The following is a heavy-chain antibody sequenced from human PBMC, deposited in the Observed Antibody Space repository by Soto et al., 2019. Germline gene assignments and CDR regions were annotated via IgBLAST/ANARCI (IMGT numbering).Heavy chain of an antibody. CDR3: ASSRITMVPYGMDV. CDR2: INAGNGNT. D-gene: IGHD3-10*01. Sequence: ASVKVSCKASGYTFISYPIHWVRQAPGQSLECMGWINAGNGNTKYSQKFQGRVTITRDTSASTAYMELSSLRSEDTAVYYCASSRITMVPYGMDVWGQGTTVTVSS. V-gene: IGHV1-3*01. J-gene: IGHJ6*02. CDR1: GYTFISYP.